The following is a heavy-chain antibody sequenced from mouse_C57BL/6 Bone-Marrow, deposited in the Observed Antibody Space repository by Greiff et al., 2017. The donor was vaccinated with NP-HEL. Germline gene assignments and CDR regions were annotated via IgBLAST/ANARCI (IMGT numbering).Heavy chain of an antibody. V-gene: IGHV1-26*01. Sequence: EVQLHQSGPELVKPGASVKISCKASGYTFTDYYMNWVKQSHGKSLEWIGDINPNNGGTSYNQKFKGKATLTVDKSSSTAYMELRSLTSEDSAVYYCAREGLTRNYFDYWGQGTTLTVSS. J-gene: IGHJ2*01. CDR3: AREGLTRNYFDY. D-gene: IGHD3-3*01. CDR2: INPNNGGT. CDR1: GYTFTDYY.